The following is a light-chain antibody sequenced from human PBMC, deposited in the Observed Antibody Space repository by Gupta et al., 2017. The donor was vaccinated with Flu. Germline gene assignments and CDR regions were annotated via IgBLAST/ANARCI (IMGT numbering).Light chain of an antibody. V-gene: IGLV2-14*01. J-gene: IGLJ1*01. CDR3: SSYTSSITYV. CDR2: EVS. Sequence: QSALSQPAPVSGSPGQSITISCTGTSSDVGRYNYVSWYQQHPGKAPKLMIYEVSNRPSGVSTRFSGSKSGSTASLTISGLQAEDEGDYYCSSYTSSITYVFGTGTKVTVL. CDR1: SSDVGRYNY.